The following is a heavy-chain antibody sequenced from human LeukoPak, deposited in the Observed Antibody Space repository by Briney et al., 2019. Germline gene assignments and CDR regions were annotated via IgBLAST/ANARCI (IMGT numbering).Heavy chain of an antibody. Sequence: PSETLSLTCTVSGYSISSGYYWGWIRQPPGKGLEWIGSIYHSGSTYYNPSLKSRVTISVDTSKNQFSLKLSSVTAADTAVYYCARDKECSSTSCYGRAYWYFDLWGRGTLVTVSS. J-gene: IGHJ2*01. V-gene: IGHV4-38-2*02. D-gene: IGHD2-2*01. CDR2: IYHSGST. CDR1: GYSISSGYY. CDR3: ARDKECSSTSCYGRAYWYFDL.